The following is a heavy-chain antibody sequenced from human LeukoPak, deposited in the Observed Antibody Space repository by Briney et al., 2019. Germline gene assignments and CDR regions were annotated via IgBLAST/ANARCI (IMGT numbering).Heavy chain of an antibody. V-gene: IGHV3-23*01. CDR1: GFTFSSYA. J-gene: IGHJ3*02. D-gene: IGHD1-7*01. CDR2: LSTSGGST. Sequence: GGSLRLSCAASGFTFSSYAVSWVRQAPGKGLEWVSSLSTSGGSTYYADSVKGRFTISRDNSKNTLYLQMSSLRAEDTAVYYCAKRKGNWNYFAFDIWGQGTMVTVSS. CDR3: AKRKGNWNYFAFDI.